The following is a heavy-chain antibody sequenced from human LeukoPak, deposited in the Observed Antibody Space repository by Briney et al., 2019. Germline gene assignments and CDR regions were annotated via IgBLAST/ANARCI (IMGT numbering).Heavy chain of an antibody. CDR2: VYYSGNT. CDR1: GGSIINSGYY. V-gene: IGHV4-39*01. CDR3: ARQGYADFSSRPFDY. Sequence: SETLSLTCTVSGGSIINSGYYWGWIRQPPGKGLGSIGSVYYSGNTYYNPSLKSRVTISVDTCKNQFSLKLRSVTAADTAMYYCARQGYADFSSRPFDYWGQGTLVTVSS. D-gene: IGHD4-17*01. J-gene: IGHJ4*02.